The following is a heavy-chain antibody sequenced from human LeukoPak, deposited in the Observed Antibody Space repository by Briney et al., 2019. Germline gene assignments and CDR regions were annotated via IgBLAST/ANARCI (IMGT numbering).Heavy chain of an antibody. CDR1: GYTFTGYY. D-gene: IGHD3-3*01. CDR2: INPNSGGT. V-gene: IGHV1-2*02. Sequence: ASMKVSCKASGYTFTGYYMHWVRQAPGQGLEWMGWINPNSGGTNYAQKFQGRVTMTRDTSISTAYMELSRLRSDDTAVYYCARYYDFWSGFASTNWFDPWGQGTLVTVSS. J-gene: IGHJ5*02. CDR3: ARYYDFWSGFASTNWFDP.